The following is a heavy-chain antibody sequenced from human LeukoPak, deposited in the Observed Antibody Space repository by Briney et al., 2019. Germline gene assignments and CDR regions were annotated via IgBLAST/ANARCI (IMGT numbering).Heavy chain of an antibody. V-gene: IGHV3-23*01. CDR3: AKDVSSGSYYFDY. CDR1: GFTFSIYA. Sequence: GGSLRLSCAACGFTFSIYAMSWVRQAPGKGLEWVSAISGSGGSTYYADSVKGRFTISRDNSKNTLYLQMNSLRAEDTAVYYCAKDVSSGSYYFDYWGQGTLVTVSS. J-gene: IGHJ4*02. D-gene: IGHD1-26*01. CDR2: ISGSGGST.